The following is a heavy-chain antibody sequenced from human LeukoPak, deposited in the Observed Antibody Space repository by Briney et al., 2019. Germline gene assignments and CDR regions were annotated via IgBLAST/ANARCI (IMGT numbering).Heavy chain of an antibody. CDR1: SGSISSGSYY. Sequence: PSETLSLTCTVSSGSISSGSYYWSWIRQPAGKGLEWIGRIYTSGSTNYNPSLKSRVTISVDTSKNQFSLKLSSVTVADTAVYYCASHPSYDFWGAFDIWGQGTMVTVSS. CDR2: IYTSGST. J-gene: IGHJ3*02. CDR3: ASHPSYDFWGAFDI. D-gene: IGHD3-3*01. V-gene: IGHV4-61*02.